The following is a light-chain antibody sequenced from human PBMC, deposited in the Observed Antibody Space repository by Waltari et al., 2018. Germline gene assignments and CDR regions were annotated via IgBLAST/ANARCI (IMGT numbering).Light chain of an antibody. CDR2: EVR. V-gene: IGLV2-14*01. CDR3: SSYTTSSAPGV. CDR1: SSDVGAYDF. Sequence: QSALTQPASVSGSPAQSITISCSGTSSDVGAYDFVSWYHQHPGKAPHLIIYEVRNRPSGISNRFSASKAGNTASLTSSGLQAEDEADYYCSSYTTSSAPGVFGTGTRVTVL. J-gene: IGLJ1*01.